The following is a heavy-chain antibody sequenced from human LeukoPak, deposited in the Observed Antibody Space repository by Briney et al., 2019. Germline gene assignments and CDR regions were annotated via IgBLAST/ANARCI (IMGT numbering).Heavy chain of an antibody. J-gene: IGHJ6*02. CDR3: ARSTNDYSSYYYYGMDV. V-gene: IGHV4-59*08. D-gene: IGHD2-2*01. CDR1: GGSMSSYY. Sequence: PSETLSLTCTVSGGSMSSYYWSWIRQPPGKGLEWIGSIHYSGTINYNPSLKGRVTISVDTSNNQFSLKLTSVTAADTAVYFCARSTNDYSSYYYYGMDVWGQGTTVTVSS. CDR2: IHYSGTI.